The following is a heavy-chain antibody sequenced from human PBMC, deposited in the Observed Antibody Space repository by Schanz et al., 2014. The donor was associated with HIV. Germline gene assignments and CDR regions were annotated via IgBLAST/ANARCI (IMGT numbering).Heavy chain of an antibody. V-gene: IGHV3-53*01. Sequence: QLVESGGGLIQPGGSLRLSCVFSGFTVSNNHLSWVRQAPGKGLEWVSIIYSAGTTYYTDSVKGRFTISRDNSKNTLYLQMNSLGAEDTAVYFCARDGARTSHWGFWGQGTLVTVSS. CDR3: ARDGARTSHWGF. D-gene: IGHD2-2*01. CDR1: GFTVSNNH. J-gene: IGHJ4*02. CDR2: IYSAGTT.